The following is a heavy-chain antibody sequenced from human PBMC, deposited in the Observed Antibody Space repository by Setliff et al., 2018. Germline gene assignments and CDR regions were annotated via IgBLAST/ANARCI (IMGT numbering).Heavy chain of an antibody. V-gene: IGHV1-18*01. CDR2: ISSYNDVT. CDR3: ALSSLSLCNGGNCPNAFDV. D-gene: IGHD2-15*01. CDR1: GYIFKSYG. Sequence: GASVKFSCKASGYIFKSYGISWVRQAPGQGLEWMGWISSYNDVTNYAQSFQGRVTMTTDTSKSAAYMELRTLRSDDTAVYFCALSSLSLCNGGNCPNAFDVWGQGTLVTVSS. J-gene: IGHJ3*01.